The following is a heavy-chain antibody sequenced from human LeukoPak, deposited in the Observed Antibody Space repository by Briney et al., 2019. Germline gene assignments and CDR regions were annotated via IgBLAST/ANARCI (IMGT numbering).Heavy chain of an antibody. V-gene: IGHV1-58*02. CDR3: AAGDSSGSLDAFDI. D-gene: IGHD3-22*01. J-gene: IGHJ3*02. Sequence: ASVKVFCKASGFTFTSSAMQWVRQARGQRLEWIGWIVVGSGNTNYAQKFQERVTITRDMSTSTAYMELSSLRSEDTAVYYCAAGDSSGSLDAFDIWGQGTMVTVSS. CDR2: IVVGSGNT. CDR1: GFTFTSSA.